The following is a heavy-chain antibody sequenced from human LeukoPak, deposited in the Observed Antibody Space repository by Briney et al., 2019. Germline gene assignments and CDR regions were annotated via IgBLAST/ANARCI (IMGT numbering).Heavy chain of an antibody. CDR1: GGSFSNYY. Sequence: SETLSLTCAVYGGSFSNYYWNWIRQPPGKGLEWLGEINDNGRANYNPSLMSRVTVSVDTSKNQFSLRLTSVTATDTAVYYCARRWNYGRNYYIDVWGKGATFSVSS. CDR3: ARRWNYGRNYYIDV. J-gene: IGHJ6*03. D-gene: IGHD1-7*01. V-gene: IGHV4-34*01. CDR2: INDNGRA.